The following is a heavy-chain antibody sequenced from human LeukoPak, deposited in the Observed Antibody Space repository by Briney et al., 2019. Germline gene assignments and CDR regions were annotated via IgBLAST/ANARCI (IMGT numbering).Heavy chain of an antibody. CDR3: AREEYSGYEPGAFYI. V-gene: IGHV3-53*01. J-gene: IGHJ3*02. CDR1: GFTVSSNY. CDR2: IYSGGST. Sequence: GGSLRLSCAASGFTVSSNYMSWIRQAPGKGLEWVSVIYSGGSTYYAHSVKGRFTISRDNSKNTLYLQMNSLRAEDTAVYYCAREEYSGYEPGAFYIWGQGTMVTVSS. D-gene: IGHD5-12*01.